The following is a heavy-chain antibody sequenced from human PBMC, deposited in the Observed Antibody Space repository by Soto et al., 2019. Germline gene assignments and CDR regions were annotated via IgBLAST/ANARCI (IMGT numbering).Heavy chain of an antibody. D-gene: IGHD3-10*01. Sequence: GGSLRLSCAASGFTFSSYAMSWVRQAPGKGLEWVSTISGSGGNTYYADSVKGRFTFSRDNSKNTLYLHMNSLRADDTAVYYCARSEFSRGPFEYWGQGTLVTVSS. CDR2: ISGSGGNT. J-gene: IGHJ4*02. CDR1: GFTFSSYA. V-gene: IGHV3-23*01. CDR3: ARSEFSRGPFEY.